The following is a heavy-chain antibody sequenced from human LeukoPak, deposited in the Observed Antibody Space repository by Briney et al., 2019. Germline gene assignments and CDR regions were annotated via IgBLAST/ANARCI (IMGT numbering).Heavy chain of an antibody. V-gene: IGHV3-15*01. Sequence: NPGGSLSPPCAAPGFPLSNAWLSWVRQAPGKGRRWVGHIKSKTDGGTTDYAAPVKGRLTISRDDSKNTLYLQMNSLKTEDTAVYYCTTLRSIATDYWGQGTLVTVSS. J-gene: IGHJ4*02. CDR1: GFPLSNAW. D-gene: IGHD2-2*01. CDR2: IKSKTDGGTT. CDR3: TTLRSIATDY.